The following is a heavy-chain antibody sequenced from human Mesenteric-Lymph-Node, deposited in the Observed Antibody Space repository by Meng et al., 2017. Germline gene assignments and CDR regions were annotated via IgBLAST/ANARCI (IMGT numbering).Heavy chain of an antibody. J-gene: IGHJ6*02. Sequence: GESLKISCAASGFTFTNYGMSWVRQAPGKGLERVAGVSGSGSDSHYADSVEGRFTVSRDNSKNTLHLQMNSLRVDDTAVYYCARDLRVTMIVGNGMDVWGQGTTVTVSS. V-gene: IGHV3-23*01. D-gene: IGHD3-22*01. CDR1: GFTFTNYG. CDR2: VSGSGSDS. CDR3: ARDLRVTMIVGNGMDV.